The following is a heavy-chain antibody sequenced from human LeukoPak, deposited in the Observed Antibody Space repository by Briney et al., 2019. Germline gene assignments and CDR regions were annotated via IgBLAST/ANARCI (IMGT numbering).Heavy chain of an antibody. V-gene: IGHV4-61*02. CDR1: GGSISSGSYY. CDR2: IYTSGST. D-gene: IGHD3-16*01. Sequence: PSETLSLTCTVSGGSISSGSYYWSWIRQPAGKGLEWIGRIYTSGSTNYNPSLKSRVTISVDTSKNQFSLKLSSVTAADTAVYYCARDWGGDRGWDFDYWGQGTLVTVPS. CDR3: ARDWGGDRGWDFDY. J-gene: IGHJ4*02.